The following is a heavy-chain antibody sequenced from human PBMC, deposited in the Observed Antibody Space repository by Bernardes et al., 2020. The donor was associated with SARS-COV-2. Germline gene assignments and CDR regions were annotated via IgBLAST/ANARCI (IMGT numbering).Heavy chain of an antibody. CDR1: GFTFRNSV. J-gene: IGHJ4*02. D-gene: IGHD6-19*01. CDR3: VKGSVAVAGVDY. Sequence: GGSLRLSCSVSGFTFRNSVMHWVRQAPGQGLEYVSALSINGDHTFYVDSVQGRFIISRDDSKNILYLQMSSLRVEDTAIYFCVKGSVAVAGVDYWGQGTLVTVSS. V-gene: IGHV3-64D*06. CDR2: LSINGDHT.